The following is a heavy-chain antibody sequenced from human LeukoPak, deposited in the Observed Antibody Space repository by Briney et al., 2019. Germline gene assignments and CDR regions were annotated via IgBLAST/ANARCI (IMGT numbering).Heavy chain of an antibody. J-gene: IGHJ4*02. CDR1: GGSISNSSHY. CDR2: IFYSGST. D-gene: IGHD3-10*02. V-gene: IGHV4-39*01. CDR3: ARHSSYVSPVRY. Sequence: SETLSLTCTVSGGSISNSSHYWGWIRQPPGKGLEWIGSIFYSGSTYYNPSLKSRVTISVDTSKNQFSLKLSSVTAADTAVYFCARHSSYVSPVRYWGQGTLVTVSP.